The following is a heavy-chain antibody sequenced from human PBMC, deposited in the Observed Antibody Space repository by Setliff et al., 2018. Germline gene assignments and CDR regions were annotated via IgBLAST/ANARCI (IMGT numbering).Heavy chain of an antibody. CDR1: GYTFTDYG. CDR2: FSPYSGNT. CDR3: SRLVRYCTRTSCQRLSGDDY. V-gene: IGHV1-18*01. J-gene: IGHJ4*02. Sequence: ASVKVSCKASGYTFTDYGVTWVRQAPGQGPEWVGWFSPYSGNTYYAPKFQGRITMTTDTSTTTAYMELKSLRSDDTAIYYCSRLVRYCTRTSCQRLSGDDYWGQGALVTVSS. D-gene: IGHD2-2*01.